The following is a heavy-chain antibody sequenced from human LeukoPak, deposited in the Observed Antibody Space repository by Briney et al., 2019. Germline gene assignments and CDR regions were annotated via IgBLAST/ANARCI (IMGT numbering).Heavy chain of an antibody. CDR2: IYHSGST. D-gene: IGHD2-2*01. J-gene: IGHJ3*01. V-gene: IGHV4-4*02. Sequence: SGTLSLTCAVSGGSISSSNWWSWVRQPPGKGLEWIGEIYHSGSTNYSPSLKSRVTISVDKSKNQFSLKLSSVTAADTAVYYCPRQCRCYDRMGLPGGLWGQGTMVTVSS. CDR3: PRQCRCYDRMGLPGGL. CDR1: GGSISSSNW.